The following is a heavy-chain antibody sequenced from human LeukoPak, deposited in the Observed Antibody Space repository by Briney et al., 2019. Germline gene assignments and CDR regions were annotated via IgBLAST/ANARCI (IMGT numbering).Heavy chain of an antibody. CDR2: IYYSGRT. J-gene: IGHJ4*02. D-gene: IGHD3-10*01. V-gene: IGHV4-39*07. Sequence: PSETLSLTCTVSGVSISSTRYYWAWIRQPPGKGLEWIGSIYYSGRTYYNPSLKSRVTTSVDTSKNQFSLKLISVTAADTAVYYCARVNDYDSGSLYRPIDYWGQGTLVTVSS. CDR1: GVSISSTRYY. CDR3: ARVNDYDSGSLYRPIDY.